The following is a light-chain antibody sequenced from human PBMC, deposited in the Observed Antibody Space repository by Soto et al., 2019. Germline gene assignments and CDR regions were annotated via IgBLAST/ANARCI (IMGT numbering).Light chain of an antibody. Sequence: EIVMTQSPATLSVSPGERATLSCRASQSVRSNLAWYQQKPGQAPRLLISDASTRATSIPARFNGSGSGTEFTLAISSLQSEDFAIYYCHQYNTWPLTFGGGTKVEIK. CDR1: QSVRSN. V-gene: IGKV3-15*01. J-gene: IGKJ4*01. CDR2: DAS. CDR3: HQYNTWPLT.